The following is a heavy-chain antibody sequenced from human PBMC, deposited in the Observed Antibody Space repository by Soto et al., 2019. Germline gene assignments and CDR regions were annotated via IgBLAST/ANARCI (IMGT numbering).Heavy chain of an antibody. D-gene: IGHD2-2*02. V-gene: IGHV3-30*18. J-gene: IGHJ1*01. Sequence: GGSLRLSCAASGFTFSSYGMHWVRQAPGKGLEWVAVISYDGSNKYYADSVKGRFTISRDNSKNTLYLQMNSLRAEDTAVYYCAKEYRTVRGRRGYFQHWGQGTLVTVSS. CDR2: ISYDGSNK. CDR1: GFTFSSYG. CDR3: AKEYRTVRGRRGYFQH.